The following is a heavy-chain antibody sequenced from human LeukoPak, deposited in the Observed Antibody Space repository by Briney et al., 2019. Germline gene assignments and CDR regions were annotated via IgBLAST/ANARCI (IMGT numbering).Heavy chain of an antibody. V-gene: IGHV3-7*01. CDR2: IKQDGSEK. J-gene: IGHJ4*02. CDR1: GFTFSSYW. Sequence: GGSLRLSCAASGFTFSSYWMSWVRQAPGKGLEWVANIKQDGSEKYYVDSVKGRFTISRDNSKNTLYLQMNSLRAEDTAVYYCARANYGSGSYYKGAFDYWGQGTLVTVSS. CDR3: ARANYGSGSYYKGAFDY. D-gene: IGHD3-10*01.